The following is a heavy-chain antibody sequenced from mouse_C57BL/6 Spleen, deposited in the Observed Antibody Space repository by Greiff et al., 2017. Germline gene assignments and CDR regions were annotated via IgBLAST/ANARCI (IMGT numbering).Heavy chain of an antibody. Sequence: DVQLQESGAELVRPGASVKLSCTASGFNIKDDYMHWVKQRPEQGLEWIGWIDPENGDTEYASKFQGKATITADTSSNTAYLQLSSLTSEDTAVYYCTTSPYYYGSSHWYFDVWGTGTTVTVSS. V-gene: IGHV14-4*01. J-gene: IGHJ1*03. CDR2: IDPENGDT. D-gene: IGHD1-1*01. CDR3: TTSPYYYGSSHWYFDV. CDR1: GFNIKDDY.